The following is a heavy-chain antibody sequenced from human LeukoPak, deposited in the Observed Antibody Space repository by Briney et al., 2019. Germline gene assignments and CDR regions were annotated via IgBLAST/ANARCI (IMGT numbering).Heavy chain of an antibody. CDR3: AKVNDFWSGYCDY. D-gene: IGHD3-3*01. CDR2: ISGSGGST. V-gene: IGHV3-23*01. Sequence: GGSLRLSCAASGFTFSSYAMSWARQAPGKGLEWVSAISGSGGSTYYADSVKGRFTISRDNSKNTLYLQMNSLRAEDTAVYYCAKVNDFWSGYCDYWGQGTLVTVSS. CDR1: GFTFSSYA. J-gene: IGHJ4*02.